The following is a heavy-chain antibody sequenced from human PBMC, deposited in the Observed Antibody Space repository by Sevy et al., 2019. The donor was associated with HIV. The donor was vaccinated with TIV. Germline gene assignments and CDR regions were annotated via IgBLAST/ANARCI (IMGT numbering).Heavy chain of an antibody. CDR2: ISYSGTNN. V-gene: IGHV3-30-3*01. D-gene: IGHD2-21*02. Sequence: GGSLRLSCAASGFTFTLYAIHWVRQAPGKGLEWVALISYSGTNNYYADPVKGRFTISRNDSKNTDYLQMNNLRTDDTAVYYCARVAVEDCTDDCYHRFDYWGQGTQVTVSS. CDR1: GFTFTLYA. J-gene: IGHJ4*02. CDR3: ARVAVEDCTDDCYHRFDY.